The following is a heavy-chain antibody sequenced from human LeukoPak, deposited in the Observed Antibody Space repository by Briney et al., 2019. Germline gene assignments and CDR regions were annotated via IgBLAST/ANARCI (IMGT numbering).Heavy chain of an antibody. V-gene: IGHV1-18*04. CDR3: ARGGLRCSSTSSLYANGMHV. D-gene: IGHD2-2*01. CDR1: VYSFTSYG. CDR2: ISAYNGNT. J-gene: IGHJ6*01. Sequence: GASVKVSCKPSVYSFTSYGISWVRQAPGQGLEWMGWISAYNGNTNYAQKLQGRVTMTTDTSTRTAYMELRSLRSDDTAVYYCARGGLRCSSTSSLYANGMHVWGEGTTVTVSS.